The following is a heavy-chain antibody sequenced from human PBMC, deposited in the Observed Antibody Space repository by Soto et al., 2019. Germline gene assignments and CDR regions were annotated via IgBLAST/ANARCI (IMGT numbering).Heavy chain of an antibody. D-gene: IGHD3-10*01. J-gene: IGHJ4*02. CDR2: ISGSGGST. Sequence: GGSLRLSCAASGFTFSSFAMSWVRQAPGGGLEWVSAISGSGGSTYYADSVRGRFTISRDNARNRLSLQMNSLRAEDTAVYYCSKSRVWFGERYEVFDYWGLGTLVTVSS. CDR3: SKSRVWFGERYEVFDY. CDR1: GFTFSSFA. V-gene: IGHV3-23*01.